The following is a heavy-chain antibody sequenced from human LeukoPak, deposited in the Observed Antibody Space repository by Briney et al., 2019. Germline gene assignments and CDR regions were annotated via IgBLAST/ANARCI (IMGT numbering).Heavy chain of an antibody. CDR3: ARFSKAMPPGY. D-gene: IGHD2-2*01. CDR2: ISAYNGNT. V-gene: IGHV1-18*01. J-gene: IGHJ4*02. Sequence: GASVKVSCKASGYTFTSYGISWVRQAPGHGLEWMGWISAYNGNTNYAQKLQGRVTMTTDISTSTAYMELRSLRSDDTAVYYCARFSKAMPPGYWGQGTLVTVSS. CDR1: GYTFTSYG.